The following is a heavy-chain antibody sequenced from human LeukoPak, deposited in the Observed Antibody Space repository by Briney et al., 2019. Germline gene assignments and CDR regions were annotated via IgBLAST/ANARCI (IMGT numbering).Heavy chain of an antibody. CDR1: GFTFSSYG. CDR3: AKDRPYTLGTATKGDAFDM. Sequence: GGSLRLSCAASGFTFSSYGMHWVRQAPGKGLEWVTFIRFDGVNKYYADSVKGRFTISRDNSRNTLYLQMNSLRAEDTAVYYCAKDRPYTLGTATKGDAFDMWGQGTMVTVSS. CDR2: IRFDGVNK. V-gene: IGHV3-30*02. J-gene: IGHJ3*02. D-gene: IGHD1-7*01.